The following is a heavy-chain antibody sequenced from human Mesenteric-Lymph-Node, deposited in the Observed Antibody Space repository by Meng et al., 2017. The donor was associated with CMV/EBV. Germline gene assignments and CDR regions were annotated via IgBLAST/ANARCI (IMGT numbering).Heavy chain of an antibody. CDR1: GFTFSNYE. Sequence: GESLRLSCATSGFTFSNYEMNWVRQAPGKGLEWVSYISSSGSTVYDADSVKGRFTISRDNAKNSLYLQMNSLRAEDTAVYYCAREFSSAGGYYTLPYYYGMDVWGQGTSVTVSS. V-gene: IGHV3-48*03. D-gene: IGHD3-22*01. CDR2: ISSSGSTV. J-gene: IGHJ6*02. CDR3: AREFSSAGGYYTLPYYYGMDV.